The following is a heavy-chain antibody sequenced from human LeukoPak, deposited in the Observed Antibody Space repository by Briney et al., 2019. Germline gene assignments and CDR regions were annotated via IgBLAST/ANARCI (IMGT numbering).Heavy chain of an antibody. J-gene: IGHJ6*02. CDR2: INHSGST. CDR3: ARDRGYSYGKYYGMDV. CDR1: GGSFSGYY. Sequence: SETLSLTCAVYGGSFSGYYWSWIRQPPGKGLEWIGEINHSGSTNYNPSLKSRVTISVDTSKNQFSLKLSSVTAADTAVYYCARDRGYSYGKYYGMDVWGQGTTVTVSS. V-gene: IGHV4-34*01. D-gene: IGHD5-18*01.